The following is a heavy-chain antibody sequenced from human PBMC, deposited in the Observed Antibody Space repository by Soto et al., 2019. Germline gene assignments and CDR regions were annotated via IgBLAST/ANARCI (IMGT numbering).Heavy chain of an antibody. D-gene: IGHD3-9*01. CDR2: ISAYNGNT. V-gene: IGHV1-18*01. CDR1: GYTFTSYG. CDR3: ARAYYDILTGYPVRWFDP. Sequence: ASVKVSCKASGYTFTSYGISWVRQAPGQGLEWTGWISAYNGNTNYAQKLQGRVTMTTDTSTSTAYMELRSLRSDDTAVYYCARAYYDILTGYPVRWFDPWGQGTLVTVSS. J-gene: IGHJ5*02.